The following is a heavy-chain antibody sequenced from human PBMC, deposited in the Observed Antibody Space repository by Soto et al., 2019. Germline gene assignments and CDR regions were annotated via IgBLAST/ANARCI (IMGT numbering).Heavy chain of an antibody. D-gene: IGHD3-3*01. CDR3: ARVSRGVYYDFWSGLYGMDV. Sequence: SETLSLTCTVSGGSISSYYWSWIRQPPGKGLEWIGYIYYSGSTNYNPSLKSRVTISVDTSKNQFSLKLSSVTAADTAVYYCARVSRGVYYDFWSGLYGMDVWGQGTTVTVSS. CDR1: GGSISSYY. CDR2: IYYSGST. J-gene: IGHJ6*02. V-gene: IGHV4-59*01.